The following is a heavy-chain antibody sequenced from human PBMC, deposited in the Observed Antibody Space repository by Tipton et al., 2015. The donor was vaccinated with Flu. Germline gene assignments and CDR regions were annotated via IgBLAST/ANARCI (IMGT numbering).Heavy chain of an antibody. CDR1: VDSLSDGDYY. D-gene: IGHD3-3*01. CDR2: IHYTGNT. V-gene: IGHV4-30-4*01. CDR3: ARDFQPYSDFWSGSQYRALNWFDP. J-gene: IGHJ5*02. Sequence: TLSLTCSVSVDSLSDGDYYWSWVRQPPGKGLEWIGSIHYTGNTYYNPSLKSRVTMSVDTSKNQFSLNLNSVTAADSALYYCARDFQPYSDFWSGSQYRALNWFDPWGQGTLVTVSS.